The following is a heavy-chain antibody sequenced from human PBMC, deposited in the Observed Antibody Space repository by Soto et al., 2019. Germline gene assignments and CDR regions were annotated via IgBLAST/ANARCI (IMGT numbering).Heavy chain of an antibody. J-gene: IGHJ4*02. Sequence: SETLSLTCTVSGGSISSSSYYWGWIRQPPGKGLECIGNIYYDGNTYYNPSLKSRVTISVDTSKNQFSLKLSSVTAADTAVYYCARSSIAPRLFMYPFDYWGQGTLVTVSS. D-gene: IGHD6-6*01. CDR2: IYYDGNT. V-gene: IGHV4-39*01. CDR3: ARSSIAPRLFMYPFDY. CDR1: GGSISSSSYY.